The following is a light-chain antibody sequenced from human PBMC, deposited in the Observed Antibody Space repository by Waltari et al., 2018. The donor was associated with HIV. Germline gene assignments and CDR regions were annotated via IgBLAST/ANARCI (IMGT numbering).Light chain of an antibody. V-gene: IGLV2-11*01. J-gene: IGLJ1*01. Sequence: QSALTQPRSVSGSPGQSVTISCTGTSSDVGAYNYVSWYQQHPGKAPKLMIYDVTKRPSVVPDRFSVSKSGNTASLTISGLQAEDEADYYGCSYAGSSDVFGTGTNVTVL. CDR1: SSDVGAYNY. CDR3: CSYAGSSDV. CDR2: DVT.